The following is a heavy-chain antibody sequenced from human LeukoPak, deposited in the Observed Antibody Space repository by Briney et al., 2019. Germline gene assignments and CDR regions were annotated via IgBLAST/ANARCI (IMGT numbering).Heavy chain of an antibody. Sequence: SETLSLTCTVSGGSISSSSYYWGWIRQPPGKGLEWIGSIYYSGSTYYNPSLKSRVTISVDTSKNQFSLKLSSVTAADTAVYYCARESPRGVVVTAFGYWGQGTLVTVSS. V-gene: IGHV4-39*07. CDR1: GGSISSSSYY. CDR3: ARESPRGVVVTAFGY. CDR2: IYYSGST. J-gene: IGHJ4*02. D-gene: IGHD2-21*02.